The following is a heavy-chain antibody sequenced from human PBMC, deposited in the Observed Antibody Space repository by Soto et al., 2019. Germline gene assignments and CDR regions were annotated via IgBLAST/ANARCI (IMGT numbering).Heavy chain of an antibody. CDR1: VGTFRGNA. CDR3: AKDPRSITGTSSTEDFQH. J-gene: IGHJ1*01. CDR2: IIPVLGIT. Sequence: GASVNVSCKASVGTFRGNAITWVRQAPGQGREWIGGIIPVLGITNYAQKFQGRITIAADESTGTAHMDLRSLRSEDTAVYYCAKDPRSITGTSSTEDFQHWGQGTLVTVSS. V-gene: IGHV1-69*13. D-gene: IGHD1-20*01.